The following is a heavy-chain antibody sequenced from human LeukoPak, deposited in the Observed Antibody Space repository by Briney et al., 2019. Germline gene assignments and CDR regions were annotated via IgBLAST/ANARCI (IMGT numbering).Heavy chain of an antibody. J-gene: IGHJ6*02. V-gene: IGHV4-30-2*01. Sequence: SETLSLTCAVSGGSFSSGGFSWSWIRQPPGKGLEWIGYMFHNGSTHYSPSLQRRVTISVDRFKNQFSLRLGSVTAADTAVYYCGRETLGYCSGTTCSLGMDVWGQGTTVTVSS. CDR3: GRETLGYCSGTTCSLGMDV. CDR2: MFHNGST. D-gene: IGHD2-2*01. CDR1: GGSFSSGGFS.